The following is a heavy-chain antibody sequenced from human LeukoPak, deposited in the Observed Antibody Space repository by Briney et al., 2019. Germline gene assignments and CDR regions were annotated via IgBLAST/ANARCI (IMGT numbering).Heavy chain of an antibody. V-gene: IGHV3-23*01. CDR2: VSPSGDIT. D-gene: IGHD6-19*01. J-gene: IGHJ4*02. Sequence: GGSLRLSCAASGFTFSSHGMDWVRQAPGMGLEWVSGVSPSGDITYYADSVKGRFAISRDNSRNTVYFQLNSLRADDTAVYYCAKDRLAVAGAFDYWGQGTLVTVSS. CDR3: AKDRLAVAGAFDY. CDR1: GFTFSSHG.